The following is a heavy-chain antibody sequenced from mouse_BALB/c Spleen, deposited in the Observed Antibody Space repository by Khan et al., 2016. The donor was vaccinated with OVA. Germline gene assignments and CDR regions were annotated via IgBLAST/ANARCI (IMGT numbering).Heavy chain of an antibody. V-gene: IGHV5-6*01. CDR1: GFTFSTYG. J-gene: IGHJ3*01. Sequence: EVELVESGGDLVKPGGSLKLSCAASGFTFSTYGMSWVRQTPDKRLEWVATISSDGTYTYYPDSVKGRFTISRDNAKNTLYLQMISLKSEDTAMYYCARHLTGSFAYWGQGTLVTVSA. CDR2: ISSDGTYT. CDR3: ARHLTGSFAY. D-gene: IGHD4-1*01.